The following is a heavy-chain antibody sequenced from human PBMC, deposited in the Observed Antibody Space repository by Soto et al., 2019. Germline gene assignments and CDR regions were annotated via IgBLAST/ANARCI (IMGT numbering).Heavy chain of an antibody. Sequence: QVHLEESGGGVVQPGRSLRISCAASGFTFSSYIMHWVRQAPGKGLEWVAAVSFDGSDKYYPESVKGRFTISRDISKNTLFLQKNSLRAEDTSEYYRARESAGERGYWGQGTLVTVSS. CDR3: ARESAGERGY. CDR1: GFTFSSYI. J-gene: IGHJ4*02. CDR2: VSFDGSDK. D-gene: IGHD3-16*01. V-gene: IGHV3-30-3*01.